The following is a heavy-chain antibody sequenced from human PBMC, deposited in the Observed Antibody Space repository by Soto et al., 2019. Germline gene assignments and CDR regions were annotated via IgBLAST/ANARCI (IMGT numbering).Heavy chain of an antibody. Sequence: PGGSLRLSCEASGFKFGTYGMHWVRQAPGKGLEWVAIIWYDGSNDYYAASVKGRFTISRDNSKNTLFLHMSSLTVDDTAMYYCARIRGLSRTDGLVIWGQATVVTVPS. D-gene: IGHD3-10*01. V-gene: IGHV3-33*01. CDR3: ARIRGLSRTDGLVI. CDR1: GFKFGTYG. J-gene: IGHJ3*02. CDR2: IWYDGSND.